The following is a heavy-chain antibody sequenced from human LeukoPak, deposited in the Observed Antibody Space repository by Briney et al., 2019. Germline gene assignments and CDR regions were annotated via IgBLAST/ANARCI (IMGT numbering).Heavy chain of an antibody. J-gene: IGHJ4*02. Sequence: GGSLRLSCAASGFTFSSYGMHWVRQAPGKGLEWVAAIWSDGSNTYYADSVKGRFTISRDNSKNTLYLRMNSLRAEDTAVYFCARDVCSSTSCSFGYWGQGTLVTVSS. CDR1: GFTFSSYG. CDR2: IWSDGSNT. D-gene: IGHD2-2*01. CDR3: ARDVCSSTSCSFGY. V-gene: IGHV3-33*01.